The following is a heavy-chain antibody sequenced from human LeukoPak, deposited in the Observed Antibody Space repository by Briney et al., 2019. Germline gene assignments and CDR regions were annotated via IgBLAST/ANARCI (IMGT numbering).Heavy chain of an antibody. D-gene: IGHD6-13*01. V-gene: IGHV3-21*01. Sequence: GGSLRLSCAASGFTFSSYSMNWVRQAPGKGLEWVSSISSSSSYIYYADSVKGRFTISRDNAKNSLYLQMNSLRAEVTAVYYCARGYSSSWSIFDYWGQGTLVTVSS. CDR3: ARGYSSSWSIFDY. CDR1: GFTFSSYS. J-gene: IGHJ4*02. CDR2: ISSSSSYI.